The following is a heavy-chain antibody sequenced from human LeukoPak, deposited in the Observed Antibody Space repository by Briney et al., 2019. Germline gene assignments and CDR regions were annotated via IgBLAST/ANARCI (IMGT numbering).Heavy chain of an antibody. CDR2: IYPSDSDT. D-gene: IGHD7-27*01. V-gene: IGHV5-51*01. CDR3: ARRELGILYYFDY. J-gene: IGHJ4*02. CDR1: GYSFTNYW. Sequence: GESPKIPCKGSGYSFTNYWIGWVRQMPGKGLEWMGIIYPSDSDTTYSPSFQGQVTISADKSISTAYLQWSSLKASDTAMYYCARRELGILYYFDYWGQGTLVTVSS.